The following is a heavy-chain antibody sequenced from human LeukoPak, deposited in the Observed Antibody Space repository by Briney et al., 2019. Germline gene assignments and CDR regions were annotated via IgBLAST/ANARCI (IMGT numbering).Heavy chain of an antibody. Sequence: GESLKISCKGSGYSFTSYWIGWVRQMPGKGLEWMGWMNPNSGNTGYAQKFQGRVTMTRNTSISTAYMELSSLKSEDTAVYYCARLRGSYGDSWGQGTLVTVSS. CDR3: ARLRGSYGDS. D-gene: IGHD1-26*01. CDR2: MNPNSGNT. CDR1: GYSFTSYW. V-gene: IGHV1-8*02. J-gene: IGHJ4*02.